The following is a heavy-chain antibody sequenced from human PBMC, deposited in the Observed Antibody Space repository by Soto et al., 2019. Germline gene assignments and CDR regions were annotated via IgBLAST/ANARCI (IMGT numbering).Heavy chain of an antibody. J-gene: IGHJ6*03. CDR3: ADSGSYTDV. CDR2: IKEDGSEK. D-gene: IGHD5-12*01. CDR1: GFTFSSYW. V-gene: IGHV3-7*01. Sequence: EVQLVESGGGLVQPGGSLRLSCAASGFTFSSYWMTWVRQAPGKGLEWVANIKEDGSEKYYVDSVKGRFTISRDNAKNSVYLQMNSPRAEDTAVYYCADSGSYTDVWGKGTTVTVSS.